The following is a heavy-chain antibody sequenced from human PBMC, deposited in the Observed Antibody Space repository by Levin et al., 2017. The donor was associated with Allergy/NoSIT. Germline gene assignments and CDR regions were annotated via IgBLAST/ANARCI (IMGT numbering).Heavy chain of an antibody. CDR2: IYLSGST. J-gene: IGHJ4*02. CDR3: ARVAGYSYGYYFDY. D-gene: IGHD5-18*01. Sequence: PGTVLEWIGYIYLSGSTYYNPSLKSRVTISVDRSKNQFSLNLSSVTAADTAVYYCARVAGYSYGYYFDYWGQGTLVTVSS. V-gene: IGHV4-30-2*01.